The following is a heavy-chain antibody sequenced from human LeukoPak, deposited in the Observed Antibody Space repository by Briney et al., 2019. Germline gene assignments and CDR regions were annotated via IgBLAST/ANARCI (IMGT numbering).Heavy chain of an antibody. Sequence: ASVKVSCKASPYTFTGYYLHWVRQAPGQGPEWVGWIDPNNGDTDYAQEVQGTVTMTRGRSIRTAYMELRRLTSDDTAVYYWARRSRNRFDAFDIWGQGTMVTVSS. CDR1: PYTFTGYY. CDR2: IDPNNGDT. CDR3: ARRSRNRFDAFDI. J-gene: IGHJ3*02. V-gene: IGHV1-2*02.